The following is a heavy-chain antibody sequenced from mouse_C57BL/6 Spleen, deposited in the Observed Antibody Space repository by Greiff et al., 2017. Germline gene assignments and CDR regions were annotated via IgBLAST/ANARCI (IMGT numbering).Heavy chain of an antibody. Sequence: EVHLVESGGGLVKPGGSLKLSCAASGFTFSDYGMHWVRQAPEKGLEWVAYISSGSSTIYYADTVKGRFTISRDNAKNTLFLQMTSLRSEDTAMYYCASLITTGYFDVWGTGTTVTVSS. CDR3: ASLITTGYFDV. D-gene: IGHD1-1*01. CDR1: GFTFSDYG. V-gene: IGHV5-17*01. CDR2: ISSGSSTI. J-gene: IGHJ1*03.